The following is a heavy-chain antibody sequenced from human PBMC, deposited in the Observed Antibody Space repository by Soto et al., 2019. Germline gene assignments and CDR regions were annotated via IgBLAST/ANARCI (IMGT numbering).Heavy chain of an antibody. J-gene: IGHJ3*02. CDR2: INPSGGST. CDR3: ASPPVGAVAGNEGAFDI. V-gene: IGHV1-46*01. Sequence: ASVKVSCKASGYAFTSYYMHWVRQAPGQGLEWMRIINPSGGSTSYAQKFQGRVTMTRDTSTSTVYMELSSLRSEDTAVYYCASPPVGAVAGNEGAFDIWGQGTMVTVSS. CDR1: GYAFTSYY. D-gene: IGHD6-19*01.